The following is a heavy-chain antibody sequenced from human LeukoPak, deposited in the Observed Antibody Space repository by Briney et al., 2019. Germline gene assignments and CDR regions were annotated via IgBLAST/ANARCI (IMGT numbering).Heavy chain of an antibody. J-gene: IGHJ4*02. Sequence: GGSLRLSCAASGFTFSSYEMNWVRQAPGKGLEWVSYISSSGSTIYYADSVKGRFTISRDNSKNTLYLQMNSLRAEDTAVYYCAKVAGSYDYWGQGTLVTVSS. CDR1: GFTFSSYE. CDR2: ISSSGSTI. V-gene: IGHV3-48*03. CDR3: AKVAGSYDY. D-gene: IGHD1-26*01.